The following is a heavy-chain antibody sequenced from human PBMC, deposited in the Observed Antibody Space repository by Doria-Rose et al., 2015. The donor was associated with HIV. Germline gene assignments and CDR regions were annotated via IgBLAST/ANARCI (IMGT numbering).Heavy chain of an antibody. CDR1: GFRFDDYA. CDR2: ISWNSDTI. J-gene: IGHJ3*02. D-gene: IGHD2-21*02. V-gene: IGHV3-9*01. CDR3: TKRRGVTDIDPFDI. Sequence: QPGRALRLSCAASGFRFDDYAMHWVRQTPGKGLEWVAGISWNSDTIDYADSVKGRFTISRDNAKNSLYLQMNSLRAEDTALYYCTKRRGVTDIDPFDIWGQGTMVIASS.